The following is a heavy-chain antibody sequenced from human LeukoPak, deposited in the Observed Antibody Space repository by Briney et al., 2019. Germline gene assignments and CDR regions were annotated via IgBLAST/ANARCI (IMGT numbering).Heavy chain of an antibody. Sequence: PSETLSLTCTVSGGSISSSSYHWGWIRQPPGKGLEWIGSIYYSGSTYYNPSLKSRVTISVDTSKNQFSLKLSSVTAADTAVYYCASRSDSRYRGVIRPFDYWGQGTLVTVSS. CDR3: ASRSDSRYRGVIRPFDY. CDR1: GGSISSSSYH. J-gene: IGHJ4*02. CDR2: IYYSGST. V-gene: IGHV4-39*01. D-gene: IGHD3-10*01.